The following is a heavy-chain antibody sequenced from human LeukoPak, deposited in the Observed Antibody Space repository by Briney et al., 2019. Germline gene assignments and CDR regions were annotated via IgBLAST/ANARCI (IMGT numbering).Heavy chain of an antibody. V-gene: IGHV3-7*01. CDR2: INQDGSEK. CDR1: GFTFSTYW. D-gene: IGHD3-10*01. Sequence: PGGSLRLSCAASGFTFSTYWMSWVRQAPGKGLEWVANINQDGSEKYYVDSVKGRFTISRDNAKNSLYLQMNSLRAEDTAVYFCAKRGVVIRVFLVGFHKEASYFDSWGQGALVTVSS. CDR3: AKRGVVIRVFLVGFHKEASYFDS. J-gene: IGHJ4*02.